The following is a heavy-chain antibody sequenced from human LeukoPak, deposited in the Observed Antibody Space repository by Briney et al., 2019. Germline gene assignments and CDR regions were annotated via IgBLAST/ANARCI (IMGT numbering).Heavy chain of an antibody. CDR2: IYSSGST. V-gene: IGHV4-34*01. CDR3: ARSGSGYLRYYFDY. Sequence: SETLSLTCAVYGGSFSGYCWSWIRQPPGKGLGWIGSIYSSGSTYYNPSLKSRVTISLDTSKNHFSLKLSSVTAADTAVYYCARSGSGYLRYYFDYWGQGTLVTVSS. J-gene: IGHJ4*02. D-gene: IGHD5-12*01. CDR1: GGSFSGYC.